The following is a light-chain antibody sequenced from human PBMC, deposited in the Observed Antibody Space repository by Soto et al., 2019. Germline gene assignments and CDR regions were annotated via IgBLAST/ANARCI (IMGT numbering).Light chain of an antibody. J-gene: IGLJ1*01. CDR2: DVS. Sequence: QSVLTQPRSVSGSPGQSVSISCTGTSSDVGTYNFVSWYQQHPGKAPKVMIYDVSKRPSGVPDRFSGSKSGNTASLPISGLQSEDEADYYCCSYAGRYTYVFGTGTKLTVL. V-gene: IGLV2-11*01. CDR1: SSDVGTYNF. CDR3: CSYAGRYTYV.